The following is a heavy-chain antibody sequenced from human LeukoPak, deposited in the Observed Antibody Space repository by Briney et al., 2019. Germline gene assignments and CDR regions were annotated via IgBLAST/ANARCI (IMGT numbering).Heavy chain of an antibody. V-gene: IGHV3-7*01. CDR1: GFTFSSYW. D-gene: IGHD3-16*02. Sequence: GGSLRLSCAASGFTFSSYWMSWVRQAPGKGLEWVANIKQDGSEIYYVDSVKGRFTISRDTAKNSLYLQMNSLRAEDTAVYYCARDYPHFYYYFYMDVWGKGTTVTVSS. J-gene: IGHJ6*03. CDR3: ARDYPHFYYYFYMDV. CDR2: IKQDGSEI.